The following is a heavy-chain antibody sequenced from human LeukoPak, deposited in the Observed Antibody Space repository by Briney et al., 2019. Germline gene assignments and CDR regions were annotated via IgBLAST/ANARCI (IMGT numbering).Heavy chain of an antibody. CDR1: GFTFSSYA. Sequence: GGSLRLSCAASGFTFSSYAIYWVRQAPGKGLEWVALISYDGSSEYYADSVKGRFTISRDNSNNTLYLQMNSLRAEDTAVYYCARGGSRSGSYSGIDYWGQGTLVTVSS. CDR2: ISYDGSSE. CDR3: ARGGSRSGSYSGIDY. J-gene: IGHJ4*02. V-gene: IGHV3-30*04. D-gene: IGHD1-26*01.